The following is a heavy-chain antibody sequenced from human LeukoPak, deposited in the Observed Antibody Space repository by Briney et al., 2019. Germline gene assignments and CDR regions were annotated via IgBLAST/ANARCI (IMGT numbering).Heavy chain of an antibody. D-gene: IGHD7-27*01. V-gene: IGHV4-59*02. CDR1: GGSVTDYY. Sequence: PSETLSLTCTVSGGSVTDYYWSWIRQSPGKGLEWIGYIYYTGTSYNPSLKSRVTISADTSKNQFSLKLISVSAADTAVYYCASRKLGNDYWGQGTLVTVSS. CDR2: IYYTGT. CDR3: ASRKLGNDY. J-gene: IGHJ4*02.